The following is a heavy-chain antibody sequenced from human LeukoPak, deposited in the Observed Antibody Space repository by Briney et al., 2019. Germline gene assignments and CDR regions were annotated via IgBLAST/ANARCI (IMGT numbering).Heavy chain of an antibody. D-gene: IGHD6-19*01. Sequence: SETLSLTCTVSGGPISSYYWSWIRQPAGKGLEWIGRIYTSGSTNYNPSLKSRVTMSVDTSKNQFSLKLSSVTAADTAVYYCARGGTSIAVAVAGWFDPWGQGTLVTVSS. J-gene: IGHJ5*02. CDR3: ARGGTSIAVAVAGWFDP. CDR1: GGPISSYY. CDR2: IYTSGST. V-gene: IGHV4-4*07.